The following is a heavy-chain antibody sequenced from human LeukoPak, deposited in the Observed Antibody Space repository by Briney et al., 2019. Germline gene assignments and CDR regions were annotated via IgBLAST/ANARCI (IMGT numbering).Heavy chain of an antibody. Sequence: SETLSLTCTVSGGSISTHYGSWIRQPAGKGLEWIGRIYSSGSTNYNPSLKSRVTMSVDTSKNQFSLKLSSVTAADTAVYFCARDRSWFGETYYYSMDVWGKGTTVTVSS. CDR1: GGSISTHY. V-gene: IGHV4-4*07. J-gene: IGHJ6*03. D-gene: IGHD3-10*01. CDR3: ARDRSWFGETYYYSMDV. CDR2: IYSSGST.